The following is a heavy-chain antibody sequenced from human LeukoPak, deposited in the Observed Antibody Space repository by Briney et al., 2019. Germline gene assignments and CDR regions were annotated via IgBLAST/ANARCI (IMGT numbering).Heavy chain of an antibody. D-gene: IGHD3-10*01. CDR2: IYYYSGSA. V-gene: IGHV4-61*01. J-gene: IGHJ6*02. CDR3: ARDVYYGSGGYGLDV. CDR1: GASVNSGNYY. Sequence: PSETLSLTCTVSGASVNSGNYYWSWIRQPPGKGGEGIGNIYYYSGSAVYNPSLKSRVTISVDTSKNQFSLMLASVTAADSAVYYCARDVYYGSGGYGLDVWGQGSTATVSS.